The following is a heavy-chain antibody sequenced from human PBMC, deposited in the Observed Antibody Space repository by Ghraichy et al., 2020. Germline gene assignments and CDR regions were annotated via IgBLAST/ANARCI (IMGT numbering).Heavy chain of an antibody. CDR3: ATGYCSGTSCHFEGYYYSPMDV. CDR2: ISHDGARK. J-gene: IGHJ6*02. CDR1: GFNMTSLA. D-gene: IGHD2-15*01. V-gene: IGHV3-30-3*01. Sequence: LSLTCAASGFNMTSLAMHWVRQAPGKGLEWVAIISHDGARKMYAASVEGRFTVSRATADNTLALQMDNLRPDDTATYYCATGYCSGTSCHFEGYYYSPMDVWGQGTTAIVSS.